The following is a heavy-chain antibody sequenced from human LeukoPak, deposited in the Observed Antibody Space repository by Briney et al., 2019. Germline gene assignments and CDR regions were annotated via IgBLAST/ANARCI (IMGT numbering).Heavy chain of an antibody. Sequence: ASVKVSCKASGYTFTSYYMHWVRQAPGQGLEWMGIINPSGGSTSYAQKFQGRVTMTRDTSTSTVYMELSSLRSEDTAVYYCAGEQYYYDSSGYPKYFDYWGQGTLVTVSS. CDR3: AGEQYYYDSSGYPKYFDY. CDR1: GYTFTSYY. CDR2: INPSGGST. V-gene: IGHV1-46*01. D-gene: IGHD3-22*01. J-gene: IGHJ4*02.